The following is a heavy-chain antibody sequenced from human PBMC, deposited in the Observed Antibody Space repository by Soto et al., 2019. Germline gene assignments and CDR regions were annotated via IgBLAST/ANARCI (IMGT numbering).Heavy chain of an antibody. Sequence: QVQLQESGPGLVKPSETLSLTCTVSGGSISSYYWSWIRQPPGKGLEWIGYIYYSGSTNYNPSLKLRVPISVDTSKHQFALKLSSVTAADTAVYYCARHSWGERYFDYWGQGTLVTVSS. D-gene: IGHD3-16*01. J-gene: IGHJ4*02. V-gene: IGHV4-59*08. CDR2: IYYSGST. CDR3: ARHSWGERYFDY. CDR1: GGSISSYY.